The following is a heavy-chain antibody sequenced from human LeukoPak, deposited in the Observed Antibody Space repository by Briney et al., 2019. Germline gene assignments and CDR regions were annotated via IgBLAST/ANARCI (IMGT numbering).Heavy chain of an antibody. CDR2: INAGNGNT. V-gene: IGHV1-3*01. CDR1: GYTFTSYA. CDR3: ARGEVLRFLEWLSIEPKENWFDP. J-gene: IGHJ5*02. Sequence: GASVKVSCKASGYTFTSYAMHWVRQAPGQRLEWMGWINAGNGNTKCSQKFQGRVTITRDTSASTAYMELSSLRSEDTAVYYCARGEVLRFLEWLSIEPKENWFDPWGQGTLVTVSS. D-gene: IGHD3-3*01.